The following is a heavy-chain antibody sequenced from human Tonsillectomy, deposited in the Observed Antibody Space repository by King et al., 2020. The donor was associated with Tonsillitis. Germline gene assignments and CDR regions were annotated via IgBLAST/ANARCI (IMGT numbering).Heavy chain of an antibody. V-gene: IGHV3-30*02. Sequence: QLVQSGGGVVQPGGSLRLSCAASGFTFSSYGMHWVRQAPGKGLEWVAFIRYDGSKEYYGDSVKGRFTISRDNSKNMLYLQMNSLIPDDTAVYYCAKDPTGGWFGEELNYFDYWGQGTLVTVSS. CDR2: IRYDGSKE. CDR1: GFTFSSYG. D-gene: IGHD3-10*01. J-gene: IGHJ4*02. CDR3: AKDPTGGWFGEELNYFDY.